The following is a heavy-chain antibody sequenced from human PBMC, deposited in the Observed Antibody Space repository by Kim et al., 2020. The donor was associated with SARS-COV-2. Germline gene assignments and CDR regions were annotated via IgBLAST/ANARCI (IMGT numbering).Heavy chain of an antibody. Sequence: ASVKVSCKASGYTFTGYYMHWVRQAPGQGLEWMGRINPNSGGTNYAQKFQGRVTMTRDTSISTAYMELSRMRSDDTAVYYCATYSGSYLDYYYYGMDVWGQGTTVTGSS. D-gene: IGHD1-26*01. J-gene: IGHJ6*02. CDR2: INPNSGGT. V-gene: IGHV1-2*06. CDR1: GYTFTGYY. CDR3: ATYSGSYLDYYYYGMDV.